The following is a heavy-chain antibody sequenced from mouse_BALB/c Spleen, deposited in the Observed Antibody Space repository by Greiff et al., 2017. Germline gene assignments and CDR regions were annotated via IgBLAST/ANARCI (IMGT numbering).Heavy chain of an antibody. CDR2: IDPYNGGT. CDR3: ARKVRGYAMDY. D-gene: IGHD2-14*01. V-gene: IGHV1S135*01. J-gene: IGHJ4*01. Sequence: EVQLQESGPELVKPGASVKVSCKASGYAFTSYNMYWVKQSHGKSLEWIGYIDPYNGGTSYNQKFKGKATLTVDKSSSTAYMQLSSLTSEDSAVYFCARKVRGYAMDYWGQGTSVTVSS. CDR1: GYAFTSYN.